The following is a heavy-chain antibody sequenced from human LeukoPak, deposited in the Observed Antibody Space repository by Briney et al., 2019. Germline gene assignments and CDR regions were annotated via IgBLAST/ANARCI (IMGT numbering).Heavy chain of an antibody. CDR3: AAVLGYMDV. V-gene: IGHV1-58*02. Sequence: ASVKVSCKASGYTFTSYGISWVRQAPGQGLEWMGWIVVGSGNTNYAQKFQERVTITRDMSTSTAYMELSSLRSEDTAVYYCAAVLGYMDVWGKGTTVTISS. J-gene: IGHJ6*03. CDR1: GYTFTSYG. CDR2: IVVGSGNT.